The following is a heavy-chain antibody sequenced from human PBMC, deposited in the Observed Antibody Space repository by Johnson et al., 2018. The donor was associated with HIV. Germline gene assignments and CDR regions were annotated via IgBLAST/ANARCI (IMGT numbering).Heavy chain of an antibody. Sequence: QVQLVESGGGVVQPGGSLRLSCAASGFTFSSYGMHWVRQAPGKGLEWVAVISYDGSNKYYADSVKGRFTISRDNSKNTLYLQMNSLRAEDTAVYYCARSSTVVRGFVFDGFDMWGQGTMVTVS. V-gene: IGHV3-30*19. D-gene: IGHD4-17*01. CDR2: ISYDGSNK. CDR1: GFTFSSYG. CDR3: ARSSTVVRGFVFDGFDM. J-gene: IGHJ3*02.